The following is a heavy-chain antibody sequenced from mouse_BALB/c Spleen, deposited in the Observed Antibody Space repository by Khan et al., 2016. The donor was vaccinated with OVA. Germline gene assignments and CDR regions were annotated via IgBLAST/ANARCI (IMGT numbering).Heavy chain of an antibody. CDR3: ARRGLRWDFDY. J-gene: IGHJ2*01. V-gene: IGHV1-7*01. Sequence: QVQLKESGAELAKPGASVKMSCKASGYTFISYWILWVKQGPGQGLEWIGYINPSTGYTEYNQNFKDKATLTADKSSSTAYMQLSSLTSEDSAVYYCARRGLRWDFDYWGQGTTLTVSS. D-gene: IGHD1-1*01. CDR1: GYTFISYW. CDR2: INPSTGYT.